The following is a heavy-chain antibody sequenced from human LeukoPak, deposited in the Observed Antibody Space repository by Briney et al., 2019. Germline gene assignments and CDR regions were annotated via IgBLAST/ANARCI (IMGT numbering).Heavy chain of an antibody. CDR3: AKAPLTINWFDP. V-gene: IGHV3-23*01. J-gene: IGHJ5*02. CDR1: GFTFSSYA. CDR2: ISGSGGST. Sequence: RGSLRLSCAASGFTFSSYAMSWVRQAPGKGLEWVSAISGSGGSTYYADSVKGRFTISRDNSKNTLYLQMYSLRAEDTAVYYCAKAPLTINWFDPWGQGTLVTVSS. D-gene: IGHD1-1*01.